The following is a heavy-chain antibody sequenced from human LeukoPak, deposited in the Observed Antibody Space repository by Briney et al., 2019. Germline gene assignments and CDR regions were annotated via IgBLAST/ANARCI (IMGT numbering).Heavy chain of an antibody. CDR3: AKDQVETYYYFDY. D-gene: IGHD1-26*01. J-gene: IGHJ4*02. CDR2: IRYDGSNK. V-gene: IGHV3-30*02. Sequence: GGSLRLSCAASGFTFSSYGMHWVRQAPGKGLEWVAFIRYDGSNKYYADSVKGRFTISRDNSENTLYLQMNSLRAEDTAVYYCAKDQVETYYYFDYWGQGTLVTVSS. CDR1: GFTFSSYG.